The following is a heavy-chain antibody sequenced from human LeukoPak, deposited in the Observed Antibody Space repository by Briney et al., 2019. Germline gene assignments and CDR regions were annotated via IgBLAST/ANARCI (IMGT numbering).Heavy chain of an antibody. CDR3: ARDPCTVRYFDWLLDY. CDR2: INPNGGGT. Sequence: GASVKLSFSASAYTFTFNIITRRRQPPGQGLGWMGGINPNGGGTNYAQKFQGRVTMTRDTSISTAYMELSRLRSDDTAVYYCARDPCTVRYFDWLLDYWGQGTLVTVSS. V-gene: IGHV1-2*02. D-gene: IGHD3-9*01. CDR1: AYTFTFNI. J-gene: IGHJ4*02.